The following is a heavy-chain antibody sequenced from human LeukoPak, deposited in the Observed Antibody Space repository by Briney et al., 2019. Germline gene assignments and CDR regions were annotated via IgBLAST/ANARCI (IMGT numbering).Heavy chain of an antibody. CDR1: GFTFTKYW. J-gene: IGHJ4*02. CDR3: AKDVGRVGASPFDY. D-gene: IGHD1-26*01. V-gene: IGHV3-7*01. CDR2: IKQDGSDK. Sequence: GGSLRLSCAASGFTFTKYWMTWVRQAPGKGLEWVGNIKQDGSDKNYMDSVKGRFTISRDNTKNSVYLQMSSLRAEDTAVYYCAKDVGRVGASPFDYWGQGTLVTVSS.